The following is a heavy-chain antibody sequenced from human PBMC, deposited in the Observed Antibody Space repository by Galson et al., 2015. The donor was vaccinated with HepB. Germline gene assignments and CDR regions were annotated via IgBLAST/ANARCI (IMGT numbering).Heavy chain of an antibody. D-gene: IGHD3-3*01. V-gene: IGHV5-51*03. J-gene: IGHJ6*03. CDR1: GYSFTSYW. CDR2: IYPGDSDT. CDR3: ARGERDYDFWSGLNRYYYYYMDV. Sequence: QSGAEVKKPGESLKISCKGSGYSFTSYWIGWVRQMPGKGLEWMGIIYPGDSDTTYSPSFQGQVTISVDKSISTAYLQWSSLKASDTAMYYCARGERDYDFWSGLNRYYYYYMDVWGKGTTVTVSS.